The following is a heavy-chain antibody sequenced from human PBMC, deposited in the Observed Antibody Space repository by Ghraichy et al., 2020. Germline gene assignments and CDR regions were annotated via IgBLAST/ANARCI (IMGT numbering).Heavy chain of an antibody. CDR2: IEGGSVDS. CDR3: APDGVSADGLWNYIDP. D-gene: IGHD1-7*01. V-gene: IGHV3-23*01. Sequence: GGSLRLSCTASGFPLSNYAMSWVRQTPGKGLEWLSSIEGGSVDSYYTDSVKGRFIISRDDPRNTLYLQMNSLRDEDTAVYYCAPDGVSADGLWNYIDPWGQGTLVTVSS. CDR1: GFPLSNYA. J-gene: IGHJ5*02.